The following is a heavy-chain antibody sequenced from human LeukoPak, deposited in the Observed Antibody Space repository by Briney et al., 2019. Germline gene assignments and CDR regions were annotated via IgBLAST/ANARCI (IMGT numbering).Heavy chain of an antibody. V-gene: IGHV4-59*01. J-gene: IGHJ4*02. CDR2: IYKSGST. CDR3: ARGGSYYYFDH. D-gene: IGHD1-26*01. CDR1: GGSISSYY. Sequence: SETLSLTCSVSGGSISSYYWSWIRQPPGKGVEWIGDIYKSGSTNYNPSLKSRVTISVDTSKNQFSLKLSSVTAADTAVYYCARGGSYYYFDHWGQGTLVTVSS.